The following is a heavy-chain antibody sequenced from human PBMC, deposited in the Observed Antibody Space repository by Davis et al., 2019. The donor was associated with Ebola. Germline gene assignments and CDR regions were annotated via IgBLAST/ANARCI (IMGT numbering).Heavy chain of an antibody. Sequence: GESLKISCAASGFTFSSYGMHWVRQAPGKGLEWVAVIWYDGSNKYYADSVKGRFTISSDNSKNTLYLQMNSLRAEDTAVYYCARDWAAGTDRYYYYGMDVWGQGTTVTVSS. CDR1: GFTFSSYG. D-gene: IGHD6-13*01. CDR3: ARDWAAGTDRYYYYGMDV. CDR2: IWYDGSNK. J-gene: IGHJ6*02. V-gene: IGHV3-33*01.